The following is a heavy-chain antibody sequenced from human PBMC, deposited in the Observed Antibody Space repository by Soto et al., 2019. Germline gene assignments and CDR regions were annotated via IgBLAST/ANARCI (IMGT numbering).Heavy chain of an antibody. J-gene: IGHJ6*01. CDR2: ISGSGGST. D-gene: IGHD6-13*01. V-gene: IGHV3-23*01. Sequence: GGCPGISCASSGFTFSSYAMGWVRQAPGKGLEWVSAISGSGGSTYYADSVKGGFTISRDNSKYTLYLQMNSLRAEDTAVYYCAKYKLPGIAPERYYVMDVWGQGTTDTVSS. CDR3: AKYKLPGIAPERYYVMDV. CDR1: GFTFSSYA.